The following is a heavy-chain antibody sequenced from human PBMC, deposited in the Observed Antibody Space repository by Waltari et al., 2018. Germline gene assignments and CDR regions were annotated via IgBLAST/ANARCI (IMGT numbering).Heavy chain of an antibody. J-gene: IGHJ4*02. CDR1: GYSISSGYY. V-gene: IGHV4-38-2*01. CDR2: IYHSGST. CDR3: ARRGDYGDYVGY. Sequence: QVQLQESGPGLVKPSETLSLTCAVSGYSISSGYYWGWIRQPPGKGLAWIGSIYHSGSTYYNPSLKSRVTISVDTSKNQFSLKLSSVTAADTAVYYCARRGDYGDYVGYWGQGTLVTVSS. D-gene: IGHD4-17*01.